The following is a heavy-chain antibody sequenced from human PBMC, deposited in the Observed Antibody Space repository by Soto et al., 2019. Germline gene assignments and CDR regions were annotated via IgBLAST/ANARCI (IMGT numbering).Heavy chain of an antibody. CDR1: GFTFSSYA. D-gene: IGHD4-17*01. CDR3: ASNYDYGDYVGYFQH. V-gene: IGHV3-30-3*01. Sequence: QVQLVESGGGVVQPGRSLRLSCAASGFTFSSYAMHWVRQAPGKGLEWVAVISYDGSNKYYADSVKGRFTISRDNSENTLYLQMNSLRAEDTAVYYCASNYDYGDYVGYFQHWGQGTLVTVSS. CDR2: ISYDGSNK. J-gene: IGHJ1*01.